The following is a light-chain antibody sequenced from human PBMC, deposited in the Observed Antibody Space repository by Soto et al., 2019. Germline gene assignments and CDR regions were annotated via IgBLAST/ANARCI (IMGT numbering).Light chain of an antibody. V-gene: IGKV3-20*01. CDR1: ENVATSY. J-gene: IGKJ2*01. CDR2: GTS. CDR3: QEYGRSPYT. Sequence: EIVLTQSPGTLSLSPGETATLSCRASENVATSYLGGYQQKPGQAPRLLISGTSTRATGIPDRFTGAGSGTDFILTISRLEPEDSAIYFCQEYGRSPYTFGLGTKLEIK.